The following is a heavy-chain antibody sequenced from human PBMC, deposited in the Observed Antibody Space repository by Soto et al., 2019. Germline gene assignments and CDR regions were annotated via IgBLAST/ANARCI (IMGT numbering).Heavy chain of an antibody. CDR3: ARRGGSSWDYYYYYYMDV. D-gene: IGHD6-13*01. J-gene: IGHJ6*03. CDR2: MNPNSGNT. Sequence: QVQLVQSGAEVKKPGASVKVSCKASGYTFTSYDINWVRQATGQGLEWMGWMNPNSGNTGYAQKFQGRATMTRNTSRITAYMELSSLRSEDTAVYYCARRGGSSWDYYYYYYMDVWGKGTTVTVSS. CDR1: GYTFTSYD. V-gene: IGHV1-8*01.